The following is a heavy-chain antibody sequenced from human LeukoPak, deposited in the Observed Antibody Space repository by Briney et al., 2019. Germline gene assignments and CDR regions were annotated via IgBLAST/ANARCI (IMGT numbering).Heavy chain of an antibody. J-gene: IGHJ4*02. CDR3: ARQYYDILTDPNYFDS. CDR2: ILPANSDT. CDR1: GYSFSNYW. D-gene: IGHD3-9*01. Sequence: GGSLRLSCKGSGYSFSNYWIGWVRQMPGKGLEWVGIILPANSDTRYSPSFQGQVTMSADSSISTAYLQWSSLKAADTATYYCARQYYDILTDPNYFDSWGQGTLVTVSS. V-gene: IGHV5-51*01.